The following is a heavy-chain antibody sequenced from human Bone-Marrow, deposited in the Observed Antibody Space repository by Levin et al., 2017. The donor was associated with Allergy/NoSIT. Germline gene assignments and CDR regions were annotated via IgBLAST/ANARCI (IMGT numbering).Heavy chain of an antibody. CDR2: IFHSGTT. Sequence: SQTLSLTCTVSGNSISSPYWWNWVRQSPDKGLEWIGQIFHSGTTNFNPSLQSRVTMSLDKSKNQFSLNLNSMTAADTAVYYCARGDYSILQFWGQGTLVTVSS. V-gene: IGHV4-4*02. D-gene: IGHD6-13*01. J-gene: IGHJ4*02. CDR1: GNSISSPYW. CDR3: ARGDYSILQF.